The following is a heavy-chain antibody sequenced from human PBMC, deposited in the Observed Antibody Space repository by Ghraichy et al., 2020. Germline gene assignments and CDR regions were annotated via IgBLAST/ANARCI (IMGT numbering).Heavy chain of an antibody. CDR3: ARDPHSGGNPVARFDY. J-gene: IGHJ4*02. D-gene: IGHD1-26*01. CDR2: IYYSGST. V-gene: IGHV4-30-4*01. Sequence: SETLSLTCTVSGGSISSGDYYWSWIRQPPGKGLEWIGYIYYSGSTSYNPSLKSRVTISVDTSKNQFSLKLKSVTAADTAVYFCARDPHSGGNPVARFDYWGQGTRVTVSS. CDR1: GGSISSGDYY.